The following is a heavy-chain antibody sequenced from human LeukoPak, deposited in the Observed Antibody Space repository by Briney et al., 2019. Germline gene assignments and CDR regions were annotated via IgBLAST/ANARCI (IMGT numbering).Heavy chain of an antibody. CDR1: GFTVSSNY. Sequence: GGSLRLSCAASGFTVSSNYMSWVRQAPGKGLEWVSVTYSGGRTYYADSVKGRFTISRDNSKNTLYLQMNSLRAEDTAVYYCAKGGSYDYVWGSYHIYYFDYWGQGTLVTVSS. V-gene: IGHV3-53*01. D-gene: IGHD3-16*02. J-gene: IGHJ4*02. CDR2: TYSGGRT. CDR3: AKGGSYDYVWGSYHIYYFDY.